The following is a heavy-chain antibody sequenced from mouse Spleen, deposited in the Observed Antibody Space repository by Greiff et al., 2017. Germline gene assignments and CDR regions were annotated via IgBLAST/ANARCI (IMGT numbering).Heavy chain of an antibody. CDR3: ARSYDGYYAYAMDY. D-gene: IGHD2-3*01. CDR2: IYPGDGDT. J-gene: IGHJ4*01. Sequence: VQLQQSGPELVKPGASVKISCKASGYAFSSSWMNWVKQRPGEGLEWIGRIYPGDGDTNYNGKFKGKATLTADKSSSTAYMQLSSLTSEDSAVYFCARSYDGYYAYAMDYWGQGTSVTVSS. CDR1: GYAFSSSW. V-gene: IGHV1-82*01.